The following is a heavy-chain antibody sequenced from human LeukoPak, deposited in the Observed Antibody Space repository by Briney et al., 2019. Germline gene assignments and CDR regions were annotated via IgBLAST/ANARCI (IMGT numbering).Heavy chain of an antibody. CDR1: GGSISSSSYP. Sequence: PSETLSLTCTVSGGSISSSSYPWGWIRQPPGKGLEWIGSIYYSGSTYYNPSLKSRVTISVDTSKNQFSLKLSSVTAADTAVYYCARSYYYDSSGYYYGYYYYGMDVWGQGTTVTVSS. CDR3: ARSYYYDSSGYYYGYYYYGMDV. V-gene: IGHV4-39*07. D-gene: IGHD3-22*01. CDR2: IYYSGST. J-gene: IGHJ6*02.